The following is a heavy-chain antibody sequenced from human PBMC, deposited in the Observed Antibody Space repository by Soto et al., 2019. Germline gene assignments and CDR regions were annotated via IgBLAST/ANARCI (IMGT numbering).Heavy chain of an antibody. CDR1: GFTFSSYS. D-gene: IGHD2-21*01. CDR2: ISSSSSYI. CDR3: ARDRVPIHSILDY. V-gene: IGHV3-21*01. Sequence: VQLVESGGGLVKPGGSLRLSCAASGFTFSSYSMNWVRQAPGKGLEWVSSISSSSSYIYYADSVKGRFTISRDNANNSLYLQMSSLRAEDTAVYYCARDRVPIHSILDYWGQGTLVTVSS. J-gene: IGHJ4*02.